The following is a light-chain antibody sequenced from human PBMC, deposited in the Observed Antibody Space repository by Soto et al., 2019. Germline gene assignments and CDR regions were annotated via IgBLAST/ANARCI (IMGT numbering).Light chain of an antibody. CDR3: QQYNNRPPET. V-gene: IGKV3-15*01. CDR2: GAS. CDR1: QSVSSN. Sequence: EIVMTQSPTTLSVSPGERATLXXRASQSVSSNLAWYQQKPGQAPRLLXYGASTRATGVPDRFSGSGSGTEFTLTISSLQSEDFAVYYCQQYNNRPPETFGQGTKVDIK. J-gene: IGKJ1*01.